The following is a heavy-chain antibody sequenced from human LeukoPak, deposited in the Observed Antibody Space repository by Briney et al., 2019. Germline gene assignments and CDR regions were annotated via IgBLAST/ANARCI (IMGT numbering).Heavy chain of an antibody. CDR2: ISSSSSYI. V-gene: IGHV3-21*01. CDR3: ARDKRFHQLPPNNAFDI. CDR1: GFTFSSYS. D-gene: IGHD2-2*01. J-gene: IGHJ3*02. Sequence: GGSLRLSCAASGFTFSSYSMNWVRQAPGKGLEWVSSISSSSSYIYYADSVKGRFTISRDNAKNSLYLQMNSLRAEDTAVYYCARDKRFHQLPPNNAFDIWGQGTMVTVSS.